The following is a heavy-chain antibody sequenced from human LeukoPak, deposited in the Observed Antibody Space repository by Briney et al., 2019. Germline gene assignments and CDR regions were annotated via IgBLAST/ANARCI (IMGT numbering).Heavy chain of an antibody. V-gene: IGHV3-11*05. CDR3: TTDPDYYDSSGYLPSFDY. D-gene: IGHD3-22*01. CDR2: ISSSSSYT. J-gene: IGHJ4*02. Sequence: GGSLRLFCAASGFTFSDYYMSWIRQAPGKGLEWVSYISSSSSYTNYADSVKGRFTISGDNAKNSLYLQMNSLRAEDTAVYYCTTDPDYYDSSGYLPSFDYWGQGTLVTVSS. CDR1: GFTFSDYY.